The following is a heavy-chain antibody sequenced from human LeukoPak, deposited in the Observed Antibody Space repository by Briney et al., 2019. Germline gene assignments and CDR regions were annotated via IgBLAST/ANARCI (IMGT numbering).Heavy chain of an antibody. D-gene: IGHD3-10*01. V-gene: IGHV4-61*02. J-gene: IGHJ6*03. CDR3: ARLPHGAGYYYMDV. CDR2: ISTSGST. CDR1: GGSISSGSYY. Sequence: SETLSLTCTVSGGSISSGSYYWSWIRQPAGKGLEWIGRISTSGSTNYNPSLKSRVTISVDTSKNQFSLKLSSVTAADTAVYYCARLPHGAGYYYMDVWGKGTTVTVSS.